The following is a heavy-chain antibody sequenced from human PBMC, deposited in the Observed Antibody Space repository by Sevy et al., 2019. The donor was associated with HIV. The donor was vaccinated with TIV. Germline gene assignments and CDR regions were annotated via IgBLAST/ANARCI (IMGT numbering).Heavy chain of an antibody. CDR1: GYTFTSYG. CDR2: ISAYNGNT. Sequence: ASVKVSCKASGYTFTSYGISWVRQAPGQGLEWMGWISAYNGNTNYAQKLQGRVTMTTDTSTSTAYMELRSPRSDDTAVYYCARSADNSIVVVPAALYYYYGMDVWGQGTTVTVSS. CDR3: ARSADNSIVVVPAALYYYYGMDV. J-gene: IGHJ6*02. V-gene: IGHV1-18*01. D-gene: IGHD2-2*01.